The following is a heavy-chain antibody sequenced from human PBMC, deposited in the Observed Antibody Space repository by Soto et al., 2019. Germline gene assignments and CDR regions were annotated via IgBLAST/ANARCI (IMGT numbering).Heavy chain of an antibody. CDR1: GVSISIPNW. V-gene: IGHV4-4*02. CDR2: IDHSGTN. J-gene: IGHJ3*02. CDR3: ARGKFYAFDI. Sequence: QVQLQESGPGLVKPSGTLSLTCAVSGVSISIPNWWAWVRQAPGKGLEWIGEIDHSGTNNYNPSLNSRVTLSLDRSKNQFSLRLSSVAAADTAVYFCARGKFYAFDIWGKGTMVTVSS.